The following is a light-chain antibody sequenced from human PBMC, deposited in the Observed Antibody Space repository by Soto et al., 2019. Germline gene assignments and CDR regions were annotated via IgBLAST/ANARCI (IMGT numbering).Light chain of an antibody. V-gene: IGKV3-20*01. J-gene: IGKJ2*01. Sequence: IGLKQSPATLSLSPGERATLSSRSSQSIRSSSLAWYQQKPGQAPRLLIYGGSSRATGIPDRFSGGGSGTDFSLTISRLETEDFSVYYCHQYNSWPPGTFVQGTKV. CDR3: HQYNSWPPGT. CDR2: GGS. CDR1: QSIRSSS.